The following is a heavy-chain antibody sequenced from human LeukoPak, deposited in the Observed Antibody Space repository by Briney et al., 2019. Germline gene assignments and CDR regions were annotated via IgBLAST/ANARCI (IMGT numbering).Heavy chain of an antibody. D-gene: IGHD3-10*01. CDR3: ASGVRGVMSHFDY. V-gene: IGHV3-21*01. Sequence: PGGSLRLSCAASGFTFSSYSMNWVRQAPGKGLEWVSSISSSGSYIYYADSVKGRFTISRDNAKNSLYLQMNSLRAEDTAAYYCASGVRGVMSHFDYWGQGTLVTVSS. CDR1: GFTFSSYS. CDR2: ISSSGSYI. J-gene: IGHJ4*02.